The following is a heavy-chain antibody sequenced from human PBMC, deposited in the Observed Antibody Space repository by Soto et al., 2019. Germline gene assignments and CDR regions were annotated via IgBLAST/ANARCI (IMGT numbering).Heavy chain of an antibody. Sequence: SETLSLTCAVYGGSFSGYYWSWIRQPPGKGLEWIGEINHSGSTNYNPSLKSRVTISVDTSKNQFSLKLSSVTAADTAVYYCARGLQLQKRGYSGYDRRGWFDPWGQGTLLTVSS. D-gene: IGHD5-12*01. CDR2: INHSGST. CDR1: GGSFSGYY. J-gene: IGHJ5*02. V-gene: IGHV4-34*01. CDR3: ARGLQLQKRGYSGYDRRGWFDP.